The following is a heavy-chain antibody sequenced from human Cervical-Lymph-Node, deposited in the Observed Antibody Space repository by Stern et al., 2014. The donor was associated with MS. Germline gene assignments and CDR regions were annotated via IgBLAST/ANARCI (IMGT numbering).Heavy chain of an antibody. J-gene: IGHJ4*02. CDR2: IIPFLGIA. V-gene: IGHV1-69*09. CDR3: ARSPDLYDSSGYYFD. D-gene: IGHD3-22*01. CDR1: GGTLNNYA. Sequence: VQLEESGADVKKPGSSVKVSCKASGGTLNNYAVSWVRQAPGQGLEWIGKIIPFLGIANYAHKFQGRVTLTAAATTSYMEVSSLRSDDTAVYYCARSPDLYDSSGYYFDWGQGTLVTVSS.